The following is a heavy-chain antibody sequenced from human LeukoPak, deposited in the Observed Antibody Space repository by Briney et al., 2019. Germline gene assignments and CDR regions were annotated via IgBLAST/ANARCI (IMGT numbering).Heavy chain of an antibody. CDR3: TKEGATGSPYSFDY. D-gene: IGHD1-1*01. CDR1: GFTFSSYG. Sequence: GGSLRLSCAASGFTFSSYGMHWVRQAPGKGLEWVAVVSSAGSTKYYADPVKGRFTISRDNSKKTLDLQMNNLRAEDTAVYYCTKEGATGSPYSFDYWGRGTLVTVSS. V-gene: IGHV3-30*18. CDR2: VSSAGSTK. J-gene: IGHJ4*02.